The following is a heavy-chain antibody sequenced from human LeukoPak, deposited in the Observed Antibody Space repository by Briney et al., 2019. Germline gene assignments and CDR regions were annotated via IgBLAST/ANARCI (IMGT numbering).Heavy chain of an antibody. V-gene: IGHV4-59*08. J-gene: IGHJ5*02. D-gene: IGHD2-15*01. CDR2: IYYSGST. CDR3: ARAPGYSWFDP. CDR1: GGSISSYY. Sequence: PSETLSLTCTVSGGSISSYYWSWIRQPPGKGLEWIGYIYYSGSTNYNPSLKSRVTISVDTSKNQFSLKLSSVTAADTAVYYCARAPGYSWFDPWGQGTLVTVSS.